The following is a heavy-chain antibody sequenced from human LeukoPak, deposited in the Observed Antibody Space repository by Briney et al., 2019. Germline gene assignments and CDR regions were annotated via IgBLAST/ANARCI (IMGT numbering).Heavy chain of an antibody. CDR1: GVSFSGYY. Sequence: SETLSLTCAVYGVSFSGYYWSWIRQPPGKGLEWVGEINHSGSTNYNPSLKSRVTISVETSKNQCSLKVSAVSAADTAVYYCARGYSSSWYVYHYYYYMDVWGKGTTVTVSS. D-gene: IGHD6-13*01. CDR2: INHSGST. J-gene: IGHJ6*03. CDR3: ARGYSSSWYVYHYYYYMDV. V-gene: IGHV4-34*01.